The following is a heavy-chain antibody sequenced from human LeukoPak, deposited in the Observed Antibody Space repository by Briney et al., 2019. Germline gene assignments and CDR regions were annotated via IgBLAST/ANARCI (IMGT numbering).Heavy chain of an antibody. J-gene: IGHJ4*02. Sequence: ASVKVFCKFSGYTLTELSMHWVRQAPGKGLEWMGGFHPEDGETIYAQKFQGRVTMTEDTSTDTAYMELSSLRSEDTAVYYCATDRIAAAGLFDYWGQGTLVTVSS. CDR1: GYTLTELS. CDR3: ATDRIAAAGLFDY. V-gene: IGHV1-24*01. D-gene: IGHD6-13*01. CDR2: FHPEDGET.